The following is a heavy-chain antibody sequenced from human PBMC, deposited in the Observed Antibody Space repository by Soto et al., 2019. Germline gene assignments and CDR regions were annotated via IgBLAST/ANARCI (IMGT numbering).Heavy chain of an antibody. V-gene: IGHV1-46*01. J-gene: IGHJ6*02. CDR2: INPSGGST. CDR3: ARDLKGYSYGWGYYYGMDV. Sequence: ASVKVSCKASGYTFTSYYMHWVRQAPGQGLEWMGIINPSGGSTSYAQKFQGRVTMTRDTSTSTVYMELSSLRSEDTAVYYCARDLKGYSYGWGYYYGMDVWGQGTTVTVS. D-gene: IGHD5-18*01. CDR1: GYTFTSYY.